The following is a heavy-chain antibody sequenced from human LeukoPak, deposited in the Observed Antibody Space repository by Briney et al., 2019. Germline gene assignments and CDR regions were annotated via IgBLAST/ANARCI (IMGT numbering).Heavy chain of an antibody. CDR3: GRDPTYRNYFDS. D-gene: IGHD1-1*01. CDR1: GNSLNNYH. J-gene: IGHJ4*02. Sequence: ASVKVSCKASGNSLNNYHMHWVRQAPGQGLEWLGILRPGGDGPSYAQKFQGRVTMTRDMSTSTVYMELSSLTSDDTAVYYCGRDPTYRNYFDSWGQGTLVTVSS. CDR2: LRPGGDGP. V-gene: IGHV1-46*02.